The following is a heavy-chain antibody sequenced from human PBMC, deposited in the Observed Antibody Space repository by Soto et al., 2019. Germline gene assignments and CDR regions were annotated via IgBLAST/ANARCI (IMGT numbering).Heavy chain of an antibody. CDR2: MNPNSGNT. Sequence: QVQLVQSGAEVKKPGASVKVSCKASGYTFIGYDINWVRQATGQGLEWMGWMNPNSGNTVYTQNFQGRVTMTRNTSISTAYREMNRLRSDYTAVYDFARGQNDILSDWGQGTLVTVSS. D-gene: IGHD3-9*01. J-gene: IGHJ4*02. V-gene: IGHV1-8*01. CDR3: ARGQNDILSD. CDR1: GYTFIGYD.